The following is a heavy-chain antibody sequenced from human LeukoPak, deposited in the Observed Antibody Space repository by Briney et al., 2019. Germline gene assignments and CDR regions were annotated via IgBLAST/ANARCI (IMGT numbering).Heavy chain of an antibody. J-gene: IGHJ4*02. V-gene: IGHV4-59*12. CDR1: GGSISSYY. D-gene: IGHD3-10*01. CDR3: ARDQWFGDDPLY. Sequence: PSETLSLTCTVSGGSISSYYWSWIRQPPGKGLEWIGYIYYSGSTNYNPSLKSRVTISVDTSKNQFSLKLSSVTAADTAVYYCARDQWFGDDPLYWGQGTLVTVSS. CDR2: IYYSGST.